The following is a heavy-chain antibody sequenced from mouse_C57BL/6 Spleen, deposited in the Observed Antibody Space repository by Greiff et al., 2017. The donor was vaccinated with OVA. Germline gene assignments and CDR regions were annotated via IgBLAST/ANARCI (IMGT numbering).Heavy chain of an antibody. CDR3: ARFTTRVMDY. CDR1: GYTFTDYN. D-gene: IGHD1-1*01. CDR2: INPNNGGT. Sequence: EVQLQESGPELVKPGASVTIPCKASGYTFTDYNMDWVKQSHGESLEWIGDINPNNGGTIYNQKFKGKATLTVDKSSSTAYMELRSLTSEDTAVYYCARFTTRVMDYWGQGTSVTVSS. V-gene: IGHV1-18*01. J-gene: IGHJ4*01.